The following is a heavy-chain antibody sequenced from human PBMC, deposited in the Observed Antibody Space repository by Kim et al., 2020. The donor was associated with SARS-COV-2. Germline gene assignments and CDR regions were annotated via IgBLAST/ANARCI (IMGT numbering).Heavy chain of an antibody. D-gene: IGHD1-20*01. CDR3: ARLDSNSSVVYYFDN. CDR2: IHHSGSS. Sequence: SETLSLTCAVSGGSSTNDSWWSWVRQPPGKGLEWIGEIHHSGSSNYSPSPKSRVNISLDKSRNQFSLTLTPLTAADTAVYFCARLDSNSSVVYYFDNWGQRALVTVCS. V-gene: IGHV4-4*02. J-gene: IGHJ4*02. CDR1: GGSSTNDSW.